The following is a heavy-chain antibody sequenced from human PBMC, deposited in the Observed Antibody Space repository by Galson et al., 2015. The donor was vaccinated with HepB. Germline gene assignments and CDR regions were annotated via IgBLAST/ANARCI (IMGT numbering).Heavy chain of an antibody. CDR1: GGSISSYY. CDR2: IYYSGST. D-gene: IGHD3-10*01. CDR3: ARGGITMVRGVKPFDY. V-gene: IGHV4-59*01. Sequence: SETLSLTCTVSGGSISSYYWSWIRQPPGKGLEWIGYIYYSGSTNYNPSLKSRVTISVDTSKNQFSLKLSSVTAADTAVYYCARGGITMVRGVKPFDYWGQGTLVTVSS. J-gene: IGHJ4*02.